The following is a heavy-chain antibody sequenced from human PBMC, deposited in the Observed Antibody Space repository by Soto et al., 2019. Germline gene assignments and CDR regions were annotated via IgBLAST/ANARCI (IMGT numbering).Heavy chain of an antibody. CDR2: MYWDDDK. CDR1: GFSYITNAVG. Sequence: QITLKESGPPLVKPTQTLTLTCTFSGFSYITNAVGVGWIREPPGKALEWLALMYWDDDKLYSPSLKTKLTSTKDSSKKQVVLAMTNMDPADTATYYCARLYSGSYFDYWGQCSMVTVSS. J-gene: IGHJ4*02. CDR3: ARLYSGSYFDY. D-gene: IGHD1-26*01. V-gene: IGHV2-5*02.